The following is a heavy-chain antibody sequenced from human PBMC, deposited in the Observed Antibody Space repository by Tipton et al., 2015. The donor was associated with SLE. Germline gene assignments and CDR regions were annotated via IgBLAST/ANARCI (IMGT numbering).Heavy chain of an antibody. D-gene: IGHD5-24*01. CDR3: ARSGDGYKLFDY. Sequence: TLSLTCTVSGGSISSYYWSWIRQPPGKGLEWIGYIYYSGSTNYNPSLKSRVTISVDTSKNQFSPKLSSVTAADTAVYYCARSGDGYKLFDYWGQGTLVTVSS. V-gene: IGHV4-59*01. J-gene: IGHJ4*02. CDR2: IYYSGST. CDR1: GGSISSYY.